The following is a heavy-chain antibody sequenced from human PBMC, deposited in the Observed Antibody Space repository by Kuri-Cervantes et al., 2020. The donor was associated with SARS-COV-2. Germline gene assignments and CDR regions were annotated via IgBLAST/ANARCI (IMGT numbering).Heavy chain of an antibody. CDR1: GYTFTSYG. D-gene: IGHD3-22*01. CDR3: ARGVPYSSGYLLDY. J-gene: IGHJ4*02. V-gene: IGHV1-18*01. Sequence: GESLKISCKGSGYTFTSYGISWVRQAPGQGLEWMGWISAYNGNTNYAQKLQGRVTMTTDTSTSTAYMELRSLRSDDTAVYYCARGVPYSSGYLLDYWGQGTLVTVSS. CDR2: ISAYNGNT.